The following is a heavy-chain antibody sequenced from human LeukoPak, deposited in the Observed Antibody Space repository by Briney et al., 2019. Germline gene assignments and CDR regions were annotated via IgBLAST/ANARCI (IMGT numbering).Heavy chain of an antibody. CDR3: ARDRLEGGETFDS. V-gene: IGHV3-21*01. D-gene: IGHD1-1*01. Sequence: GGSLRLSCAASGFSFRSFSWDWVRQAPGKERGWVPSITGSSSYISYADSVKGRFTISRDNAENSLFLQMNSLRPEDTAVYFCARDRLEGGETFDSWGQGTLVTVSS. J-gene: IGHJ4*02. CDR1: GFSFRSFS. CDR2: ITGSSSYI.